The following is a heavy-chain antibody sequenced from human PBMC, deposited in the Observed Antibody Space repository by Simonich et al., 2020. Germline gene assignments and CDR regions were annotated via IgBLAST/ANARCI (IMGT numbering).Heavy chain of an antibody. J-gene: IGHJ3*02. CDR1: GFTFSRYA. D-gene: IGHD2-15*01. V-gene: IGHV3-30*07. CDR3: AREGLLLDAFDI. Sequence: QVELVASWGGLVQPGRSLGLHCSASGFTFSRYAMHWVRQAPGKGIEWVAVISYYGSNKYYADSVKGRFTISRDNSKNTLYLQMNSLRAEDTAVYYCAREGLLLDAFDIWGQGTMVTVSS. CDR2: ISYYGSNK.